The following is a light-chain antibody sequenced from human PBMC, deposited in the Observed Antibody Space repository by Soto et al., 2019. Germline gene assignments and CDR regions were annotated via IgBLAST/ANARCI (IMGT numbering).Light chain of an antibody. V-gene: IGKV3-11*01. CDR1: QSVSSY. J-gene: IGKJ4*01. CDR3: QQRTNWPLT. CDR2: DAS. Sequence: EIVLTQSPATLSLSPGERATLSCRASQSVSSYLVWYQQKPGQAPRVLIYDASNRATGIPARFSGSGSGTDFTLTISSLESEDFAVYYCQQRTNWPLTFGGGTKVEIK.